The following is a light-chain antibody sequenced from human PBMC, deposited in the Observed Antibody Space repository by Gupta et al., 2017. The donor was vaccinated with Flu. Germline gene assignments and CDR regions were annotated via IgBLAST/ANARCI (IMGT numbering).Light chain of an antibody. V-gene: IGLV3-21*02. CDR2: DES. J-gene: IGLJ3*02. CDR1: NIGSKS. CDR3: QVSDTSSDHGV. Sequence: SYVLTQPPSVSVAPGQTARITCGGNNIGSKSVHWYQQKPGQDPVLGVYDESDRPSGIHERGLCYTAGNNATPQTSSVEAGEEADDYCQVSDTSSDHGVFGGGTKFTVL.